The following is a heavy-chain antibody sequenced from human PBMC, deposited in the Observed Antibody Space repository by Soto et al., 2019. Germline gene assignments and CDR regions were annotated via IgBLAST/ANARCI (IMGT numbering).Heavy chain of an antibody. Sequence: ASVKVSCKASGYTFTGYFMHWVRQAPGEGLEWMGWINPNSGATKYAPKFQGRVTMTRDTSNRTAYLELSRLTSDDTAIYYCARGGGTTLAPLRWGQGIPVTVCS. CDR2: INPNSGAT. D-gene: IGHD3-16*01. CDR3: ARGGGTTLAPLR. CDR1: GYTFTGYF. V-gene: IGHV1-2*02. J-gene: IGHJ1*01.